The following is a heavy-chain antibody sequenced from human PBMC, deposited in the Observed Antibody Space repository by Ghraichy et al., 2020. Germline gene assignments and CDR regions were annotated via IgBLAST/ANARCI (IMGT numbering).Heavy chain of an antibody. CDR2: ISSSGSTI. V-gene: IGHV3-48*03. J-gene: IGHJ4*02. D-gene: IGHD1-26*01. CDR1: GFTFSSYE. Sequence: GSLRLSCAASGFTFSSYEMNWVRQAPGKGLEWVSYISSSGSTIYYADSVKGRFTISRDNAKNSLYLQMNSLRAEDTAVYYCARHALLSSELQDYWGQGTLVTVSS. CDR3: ARHALLSSELQDY.